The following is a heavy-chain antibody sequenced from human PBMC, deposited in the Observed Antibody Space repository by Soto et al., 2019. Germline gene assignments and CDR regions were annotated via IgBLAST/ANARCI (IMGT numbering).Heavy chain of an antibody. CDR1: GGTFSSYA. J-gene: IGHJ4*02. CDR2: IITIFGTA. CDR3: QSSSIAAAVPFDY. V-gene: IGHV1-69*06. Sequence: CKASGGTFSSYAISWVRQAPGQGLEWMGGIITIFGTANYAQKFQGRVTITADKSTSTAYMELSSLRSEDTAVYYCQSSSIAAAVPFDYWGQGTLVTVSS. D-gene: IGHD6-13*01.